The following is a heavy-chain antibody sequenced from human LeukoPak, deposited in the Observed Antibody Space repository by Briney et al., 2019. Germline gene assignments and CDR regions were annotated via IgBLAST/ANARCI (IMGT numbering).Heavy chain of an antibody. CDR3: ARVAGDPSYYYMDV. J-gene: IGHJ6*03. V-gene: IGHV3-21*01. Sequence: GGSLRLSCAASAFTLNTYRMNWVRQAPGKGLEWVSSISSGSSYIYHADSVKGRFTISRDNAKNPLYLQMNSLRAEDTAVYYCARVAGDPSYYYMDVWGKGTTVTVSS. D-gene: IGHD3-16*01. CDR2: ISSGSSYI. CDR1: AFTLNTYR.